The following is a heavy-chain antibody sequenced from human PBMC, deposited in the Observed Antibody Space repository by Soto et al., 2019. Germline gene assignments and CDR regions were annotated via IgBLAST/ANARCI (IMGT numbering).Heavy chain of an antibody. D-gene: IGHD1-26*01. J-gene: IGHJ3*01. Sequence: QELLVESGGGVVQPGKSLRLSCAASGFTFSSFAMHWVRQAPGKGLEWVSVISFNGLSQFYPDSIRGRFTISRDNSKNTIYLQLDSLRPDYTAVYYCARGGRGLRGAFDVWGQGTEVSVS. V-gene: IGHV3-30*03. CDR1: GFTFSSFA. CDR2: ISFNGLSQ. CDR3: ARGGRGLRGAFDV.